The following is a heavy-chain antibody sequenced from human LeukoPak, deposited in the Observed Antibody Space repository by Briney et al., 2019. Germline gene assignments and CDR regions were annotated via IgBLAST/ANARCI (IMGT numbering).Heavy chain of an antibody. J-gene: IGHJ4*02. V-gene: IGHV3-21*01. CDR1: GFTFSSYS. CDR3: ARVEVTGPPIY. CDR2: ISSSSSYI. Sequence: NPGGSLRLSCAASGFTFSSYSMNWVRQAPGKGLEWVSSISSSSSYIYYADSVKGRFNISRDHAKNSMYPQMNSLRAEDTAVYYCARVEVTGPPIYWGQGTLVTVSS. D-gene: IGHD2-21*02.